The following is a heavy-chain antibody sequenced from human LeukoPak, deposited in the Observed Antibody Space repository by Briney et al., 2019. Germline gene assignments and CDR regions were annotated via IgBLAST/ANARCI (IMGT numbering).Heavy chain of an antibody. Sequence: HSGGSLRLSCAASGFTFSSYWMSWVRQAPGKGLEWVANIKPDGSEKHYVDSVKGRFTISRDNSKNTLYLQMNSLRAEDTAVYYCARGLYSYGPYYFDYWGQGTLVTVSS. CDR3: ARGLYSYGPYYFDY. V-gene: IGHV3-7*03. CDR1: GFTFSSYW. D-gene: IGHD5-18*01. CDR2: IKPDGSEK. J-gene: IGHJ4*02.